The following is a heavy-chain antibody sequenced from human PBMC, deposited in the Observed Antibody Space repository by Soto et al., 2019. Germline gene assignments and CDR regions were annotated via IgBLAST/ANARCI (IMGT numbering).Heavy chain of an antibody. CDR1: GNTFSRYW. V-gene: IGHV5-51*01. D-gene: IGHD3-22*01. Sequence: XESLKVTWQTSGNTFSRYWIALVLQTPGRGLEWMGIIYPADSDTRYSPSFQGQVTISADKSTSTAYLHWNSLKASDSATYYCARKDSSGYSNWFDPWGQGTLVTVPS. J-gene: IGHJ5*02. CDR2: IYPADSDT. CDR3: ARKDSSGYSNWFDP.